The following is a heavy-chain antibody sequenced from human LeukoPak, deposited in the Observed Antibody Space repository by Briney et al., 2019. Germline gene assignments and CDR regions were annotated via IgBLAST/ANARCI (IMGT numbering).Heavy chain of an antibody. CDR1: GYTFTNYY. D-gene: IGHD6-19*01. CDR2: INPSGGST. CDR3: AREQWLGSFYYYYYGLDV. Sequence: ASVKVSCKASGYTFTNYYIHWVRQAPGQGLEWMGIINPSGGSTNFAQKFQGRVTMTTDTSTITVYMELSSLRSEDTAVYYCAREQWLGSFYYYYYGLDVWGQGTTVTVSS. V-gene: IGHV1-46*01. J-gene: IGHJ6*02.